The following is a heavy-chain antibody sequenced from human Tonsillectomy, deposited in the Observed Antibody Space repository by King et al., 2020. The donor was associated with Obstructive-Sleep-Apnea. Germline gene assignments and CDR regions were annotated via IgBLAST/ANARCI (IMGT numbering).Heavy chain of an antibody. CDR3: ARGEQPWNLDY. CDR2: IYYTGST. V-gene: IGHV4-30-4*01. Sequence: QVQLQESGPGLVKPSQTLSLTCTVSGGSISSGDYYWSWICQPPGKGLEWIGYIYYTGSTYYNPSLKSRATKSVDTSKNQFSLKLNSVTAADTAVYYCARGEQPWNLDYWGQGTLVTVSS. J-gene: IGHJ4*02. D-gene: IGHD1-1*01. CDR1: GGSISSGDYY.